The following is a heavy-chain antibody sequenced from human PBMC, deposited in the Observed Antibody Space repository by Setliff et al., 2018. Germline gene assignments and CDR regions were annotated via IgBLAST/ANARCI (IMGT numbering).Heavy chain of an antibody. Sequence: PSETLSLTCTVSDDSISSRHYYWSWIRQPAGKGLEWLGQIYTSWSTNYNPSLKGRATLSIDASKRQFTLKVISVTAADTAVYYCARLSCSSNSCPFDYWVQGTLVTVSS. V-gene: IGHV4-61*09. CDR1: DDSISSRHYY. D-gene: IGHD2-2*01. CDR2: IYTSWST. J-gene: IGHJ4*02. CDR3: ARLSCSSNSCPFDY.